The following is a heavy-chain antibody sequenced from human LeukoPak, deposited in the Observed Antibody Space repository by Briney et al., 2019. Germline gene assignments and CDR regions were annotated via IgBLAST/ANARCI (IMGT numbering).Heavy chain of an antibody. CDR2: VYYTGNP. J-gene: IGHJ4*02. CDR1: GGSISSSSYF. V-gene: IGHV4-39*01. D-gene: IGHD3-3*01. Sequence: SETLSLTCTVSGGSISSSSYFWGWIRQPPGKGLEWIGSVYYTGNPYYNPSLQSRVTISVDTSKNEFSQKLSSVTAADTAVYYCARHFNFWSGYSSSDGFDYWGQGTLVTVSS. CDR3: ARHFNFWSGYSSSDGFDY.